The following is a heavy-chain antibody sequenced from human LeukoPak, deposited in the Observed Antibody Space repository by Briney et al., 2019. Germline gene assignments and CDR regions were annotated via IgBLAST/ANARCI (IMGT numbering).Heavy chain of an antibody. CDR2: SYSSGSR. Sequence: GGSLRLSCAASGFTVSTDHMSGVRQAPGKGLEWVAVSYSSGSRHYAESVKGRFTISRDNSKNTLDLQMNSLRAEDTALYYCARVWELSFDHWGQGTLVTVSS. D-gene: IGHD1-26*01. J-gene: IGHJ4*02. V-gene: IGHV3-53*01. CDR1: GFTVSTDH. CDR3: ARVWELSFDH.